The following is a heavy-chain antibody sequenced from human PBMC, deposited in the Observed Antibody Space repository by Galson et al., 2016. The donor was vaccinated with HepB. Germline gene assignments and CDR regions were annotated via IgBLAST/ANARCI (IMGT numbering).Heavy chain of an antibody. Sequence: SLRLSCAASGFTFGSYSMNWVRQAPGKGLEWVSHISSSSSTIYYVDSVKGRFTISRDNAKNSLYLQMNSLRAEDTAVYYFAKVKPLTYFDSWGQGTLVTVSS. D-gene: IGHD4/OR15-4a*01. CDR2: ISSSSSTI. J-gene: IGHJ4*02. V-gene: IGHV3-48*01. CDR1: GFTFGSYS. CDR3: AKVKPLTYFDS.